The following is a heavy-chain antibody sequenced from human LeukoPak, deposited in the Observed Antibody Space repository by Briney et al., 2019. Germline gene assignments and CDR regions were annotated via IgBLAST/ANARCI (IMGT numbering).Heavy chain of an antibody. CDR1: GFTLDDYG. Sequence: GGSLRLSCAASGFTLDDYGMSWVRQAPGKGLEWASGINWNGGSTGYADSVKGRFTISRDNAKNSLYLQMNSLRAEDTALYYCARDGGYNWNYCVYWGQGTLVTVSS. J-gene: IGHJ4*02. CDR2: INWNGGST. CDR3: ARDGGYNWNYCVY. V-gene: IGHV3-20*04. D-gene: IGHD1-20*01.